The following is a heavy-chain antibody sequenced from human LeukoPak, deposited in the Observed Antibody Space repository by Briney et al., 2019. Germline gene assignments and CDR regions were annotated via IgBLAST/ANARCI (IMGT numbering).Heavy chain of an antibody. CDR2: INSDGSST. V-gene: IGHV3-74*01. D-gene: IGHD3-22*01. CDR1: GFTFSSYW. J-gene: IGHJ3*02. CDR3: AREQTSYYDSSGYYHTVGAFDI. Sequence: TGGSLRLSCAASGFTFSSYWMHWVRQAPGKGLVWVSRINSDGSSTSYADSVKGRFTISRDNAKNTLYLQMNSLRAEDTAVYYCAREQTSYYDSSGYYHTVGAFDIWGQGTMVTVSS.